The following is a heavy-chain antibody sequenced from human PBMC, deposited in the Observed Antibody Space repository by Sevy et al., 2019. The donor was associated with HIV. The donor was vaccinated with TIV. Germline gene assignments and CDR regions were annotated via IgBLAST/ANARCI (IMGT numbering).Heavy chain of an antibody. CDR2: ISSSSSYI. CDR1: GFTFSSYS. V-gene: IGHV3-21*01. Sequence: GSLRLSCAASGFTFSSYSMNWVRQAPGKGLEWVSSISSSSSYIYYADSVKGRFTISRDNAKNSLYLQMNSLRAEDTAVYYCARVTSYYDILTGYYDYYGMDVWGQGTTVTVSS. CDR3: ARVTSYYDILTGYYDYYGMDV. J-gene: IGHJ6*02. D-gene: IGHD3-9*01.